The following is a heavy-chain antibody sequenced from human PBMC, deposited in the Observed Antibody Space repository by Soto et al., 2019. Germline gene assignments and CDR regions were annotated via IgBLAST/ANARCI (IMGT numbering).Heavy chain of an antibody. CDR2: IYYSGST. CDR3: AGAGLWPPHFDY. CDR1: GGSISSYY. Sequence: PPEPLSLTCTVSGGSISSYYWSWIRQPPGKGLEWIGYIYYSGSTNYNPSLKSRVTISVDTSKNQCSLKLSSVTAADTAVYYCAGAGLWPPHFDYWGQGTLVTVSS. V-gene: IGHV4-59*01. J-gene: IGHJ4*02. D-gene: IGHD5-18*01.